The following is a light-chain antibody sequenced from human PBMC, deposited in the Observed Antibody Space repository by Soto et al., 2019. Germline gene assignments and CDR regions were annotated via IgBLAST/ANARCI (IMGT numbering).Light chain of an antibody. V-gene: IGKV1-5*01. Sequence: DIQMTQSPSTLSASVGDRVTITCRASQSISSWLAWYQQKPGKAPKILIYDASSLESGVPSRFSCSGSGTEFTLTISILQPDDFATYYCNQYNSYYTFGQGTKLEIK. CDR1: QSISSW. CDR3: NQYNSYYT. J-gene: IGKJ2*01. CDR2: DAS.